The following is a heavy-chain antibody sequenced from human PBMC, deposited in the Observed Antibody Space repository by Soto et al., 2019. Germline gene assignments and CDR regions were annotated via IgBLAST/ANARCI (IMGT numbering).Heavy chain of an antibody. D-gene: IGHD6-13*01. V-gene: IGHV1-69*13. CDR2: IIPIFGTA. J-gene: IGHJ6*02. CDR3: ARAGYSSSWYVRGNDYYYYGMDV. Sequence: GASVKISCKASGGTFSSYAISWVRQAPGQGLEWMGGIIPIFGTANYAQKFQGRVTITADESTSTAYMELSSLRSEDTAVYYCARAGYSSSWYVRGNDYYYYGMDVWGQGTTVTVSS. CDR1: GGTFSSYA.